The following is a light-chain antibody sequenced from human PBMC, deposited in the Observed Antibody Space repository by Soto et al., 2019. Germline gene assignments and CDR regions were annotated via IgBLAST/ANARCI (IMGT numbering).Light chain of an antibody. V-gene: IGKV3-20*01. CDR3: QQYGSSGT. J-gene: IGKJ1*01. CDR1: NY. CDR2: GAS. Sequence: NYLAWYQQKPGQAPRLLIYGASNRATGIPDRFSGSGSGPDFTLTISRLEPEDFAASYCQQYGSSGTFGHGTKVDLK.